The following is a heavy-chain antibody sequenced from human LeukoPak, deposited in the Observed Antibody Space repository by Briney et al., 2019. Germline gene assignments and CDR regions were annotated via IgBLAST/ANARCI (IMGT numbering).Heavy chain of an antibody. CDR2: INPSGGST. V-gene: IGHV1-46*01. J-gene: IGHJ3*02. Sequence: ASVKVSCKASGYTFTSYDINWVRQAPGQGLEWMGIINPSGGSTSYAQKFQGRVTMTRDTSTSTVYMELSSLRSEDTAVYYCAGLYYYDSSGYAFDIWGQGTMVTVSS. CDR3: AGLYYYDSSGYAFDI. D-gene: IGHD3-22*01. CDR1: GYTFTSYD.